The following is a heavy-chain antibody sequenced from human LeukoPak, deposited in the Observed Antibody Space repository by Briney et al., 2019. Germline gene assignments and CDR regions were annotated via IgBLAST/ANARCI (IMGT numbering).Heavy chain of an antibody. D-gene: IGHD2-21*02. CDR2: IYYSGST. V-gene: IGHV4-39*07. Sequence: SETLSLTCTVSGGSISSSSHYWGWIRQPPGKGLEWIGSIYYSGSTYYNPSLKSRVTISVDTSKNQFSLKLSSVTAAGTAVYYCARDRGRDSKAFDIWGQGTMVTVSS. CDR1: GGSISSSSHY. J-gene: IGHJ3*02. CDR3: ARDRGRDSKAFDI.